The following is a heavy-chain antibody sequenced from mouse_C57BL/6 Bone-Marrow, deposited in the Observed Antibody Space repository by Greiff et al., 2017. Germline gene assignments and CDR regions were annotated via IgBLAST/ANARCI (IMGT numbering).Heavy chain of an antibody. CDR1: GFNIKDYY. Sequence: VQLQQSGAELVRPGASVKLSCTASGFNIKDYYMHWVKQRPEQGLEGIGRFDPEDGDTEYAPKFQGKATMTADTSSNTAYLQPSSLTSEDTSVYYCTPTVGATRNYFDYWGQGTTLTVSS. CDR2: FDPEDGDT. V-gene: IGHV14-1*01. J-gene: IGHJ2*01. D-gene: IGHD1-1*01. CDR3: TPTVGATRNYFDY.